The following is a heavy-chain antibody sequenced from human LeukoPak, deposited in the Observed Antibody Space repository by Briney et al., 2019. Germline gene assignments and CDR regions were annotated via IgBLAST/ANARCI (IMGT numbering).Heavy chain of an antibody. CDR2: INSSTSYR. CDR1: GFTFSDYY. D-gene: IGHD5-12*01. Sequence: GSLRLSCAASGFTFSDYYMSWIRQAPGKGLEWVSYINSSTSYRNYADSVKGRFTISRENAKNSLYLQMNSLRAEDTALYYCARGIEATRRSAGTCNYFDYWGQGTLVTVSS. V-gene: IGHV3-11*06. J-gene: IGHJ4*02. CDR3: ARGIEATRRSAGTCNYFDY.